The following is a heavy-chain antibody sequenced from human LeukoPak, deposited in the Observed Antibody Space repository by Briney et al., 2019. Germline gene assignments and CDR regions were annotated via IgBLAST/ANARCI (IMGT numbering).Heavy chain of an antibody. D-gene: IGHD3-22*01. CDR2: IIPIFGTA. CDR1: GRTFTSYA. CDR3: AKRAGGYTQHYGY. Sequence: ASVKLSCKASGRTFTSYAISWVRQAPGQGREWMGGIIPIFGTANYAQKFQGRVTITLDQSTSTAYMDLSSLRSGDTAVYFFAKRAGGYTQHYGYWGQGTLVTVSS. J-gene: IGHJ4*02. V-gene: IGHV1-69*13.